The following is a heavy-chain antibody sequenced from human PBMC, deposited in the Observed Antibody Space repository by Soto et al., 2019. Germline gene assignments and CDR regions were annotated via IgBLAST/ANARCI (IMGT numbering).Heavy chain of an antibody. D-gene: IGHD2-15*01. Sequence: EVQLVESGGGLVKPGGSLRLSCAASGFTFSSHSMNWVRQAPGKGLEWVSSISSSSSHRQYADSVKGRFTISRDNAKNSLYLQMNSLRAEDTAVYYCAQDVVVIAAKVYWGQRTLVTVSS. CDR1: GFTFSSHS. V-gene: IGHV3-21*01. CDR3: AQDVVVIAAKVY. CDR2: ISSSSSHR. J-gene: IGHJ4*02.